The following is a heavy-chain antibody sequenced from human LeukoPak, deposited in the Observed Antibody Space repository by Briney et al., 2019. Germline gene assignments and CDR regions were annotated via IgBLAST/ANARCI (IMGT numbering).Heavy chain of an antibody. Sequence: PGGSLRLSCVAPKFNFAVSWARQTAGKGLGWVSVISCSGDRSFYRDSVKGRFTLSGDNSKNTLYLQMNSLRVEDTALYYCAKGHFASSSFFDYWGPGTLVTVSS. D-gene: IGHD6-6*01. CDR2: ISCSGDRS. V-gene: IGHV3-23*02. CDR1: KFNFA. J-gene: IGHJ4*02. CDR3: AKGHFASSSFFDY.